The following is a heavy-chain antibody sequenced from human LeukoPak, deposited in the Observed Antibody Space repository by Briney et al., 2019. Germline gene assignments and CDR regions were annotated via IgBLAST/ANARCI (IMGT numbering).Heavy chain of an antibody. V-gene: IGHV1-69*05. CDR1: GGTFSSYA. J-gene: IGHJ4*02. Sequence: SVRVSCKASGGTFSSYAISWVRQAPGQGLEWMGGIIPIFGTANYAQKFQGRVTITTDESTSTAYMELSSLRSEDTAVYYCAHGRYSSSSVFDYWGQGTLVTVSS. CDR3: AHGRYSSSSVFDY. CDR2: IIPIFGTA. D-gene: IGHD6-6*01.